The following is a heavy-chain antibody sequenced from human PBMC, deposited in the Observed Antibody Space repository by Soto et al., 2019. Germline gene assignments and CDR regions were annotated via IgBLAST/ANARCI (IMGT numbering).Heavy chain of an antibody. V-gene: IGHV3-15*07. CDR2: IKSKTDGGTT. CDR1: SVSNAW. J-gene: IGHJ3*02. D-gene: IGHD5-18*01. Sequence: SVSNAWMNWVRQAPGKGLEWVGRIKSKTDGGTTDYAAPVKGRFTISRDDSKNTLYLQMNSLKTEDTAVYYCTTEGYSYGYGLDAFDIWGKGTMVTVSS. CDR3: TTEGYSYGYGLDAFDI.